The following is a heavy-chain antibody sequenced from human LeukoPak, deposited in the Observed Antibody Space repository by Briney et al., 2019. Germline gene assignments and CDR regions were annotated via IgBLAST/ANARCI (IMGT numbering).Heavy chain of an antibody. V-gene: IGHV1-2*02. Sequence: ASVKVSCKASGYTFTDHYMYWVRQAPGQGLEWMGWINPNSGGANYAQKFQGRVTMTRDTSISTAYMELSRLRSDDTAVYYCARFPSPRSSSWSGYYFDYWGQGTLVTVSS. CDR2: INPNSGGA. CDR1: GYTFTDHY. J-gene: IGHJ4*02. D-gene: IGHD6-13*01. CDR3: ARFPSPRSSSWSGYYFDY.